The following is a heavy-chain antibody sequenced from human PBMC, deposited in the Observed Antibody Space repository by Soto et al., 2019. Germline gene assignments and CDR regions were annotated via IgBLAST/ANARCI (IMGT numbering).Heavy chain of an antibody. D-gene: IGHD2-2*01. CDR2: ISSSGSTI. J-gene: IGHJ5*02. CDR3: PRDLGITTVVGWFDP. CDR1: GFTFSSYE. Sequence: PGGSLRLSCAASGFTFSSYEMNWVRQAPGKGLEWVSYISSSGSTIYYADSVKGRFTISRDNAKNSLYLQMNSLRAEDTAVYYCPRDLGITTVVGWFDPWGQGTLVTVSS. V-gene: IGHV3-48*03.